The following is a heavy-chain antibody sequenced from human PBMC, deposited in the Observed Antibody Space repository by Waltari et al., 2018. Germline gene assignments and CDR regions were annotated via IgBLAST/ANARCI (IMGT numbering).Heavy chain of an antibody. D-gene: IGHD5-12*01. Sequence: EVQLVESGGGLVQPGGSLRHSCAASGFTFSSYEMNCVRQAPGKGLEWVSYISSSGSTIYYADSVKGRFTISRDNAKNSLYLQMNSLRAEDTAVYYCARGDGVATIVLWYMDVWGKGTTVTVSS. J-gene: IGHJ6*03. CDR1: GFTFSSYE. CDR3: ARGDGVATIVLWYMDV. CDR2: ISSSGSTI. V-gene: IGHV3-48*03.